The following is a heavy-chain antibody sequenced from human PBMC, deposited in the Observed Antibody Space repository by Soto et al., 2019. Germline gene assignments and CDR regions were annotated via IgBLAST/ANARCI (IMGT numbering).Heavy chain of an antibody. CDR3: AKGRGSGLRNLDY. J-gene: IGHJ4*02. CDR1: GFTFSSYA. D-gene: IGHD6-19*01. V-gene: IGHV3-23*01. Sequence: EVQLLESGGGLVQPGGSLRLSCAASGFTFSSYAMSWVRQAPGKGLEWGSAISGSGGSTYYADSVKGRFTISRDNSKNTLYLQMNSLRAEDTAVYYCAKGRGSGLRNLDYWGQGTLVTVSS. CDR2: ISGSGGST.